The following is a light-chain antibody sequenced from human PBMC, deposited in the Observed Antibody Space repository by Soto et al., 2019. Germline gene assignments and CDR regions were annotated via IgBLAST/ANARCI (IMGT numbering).Light chain of an antibody. J-gene: IGLJ1*01. CDR3: QSYDSSLSGYV. Sequence: QSVLRQAPSVSRAQGPRDRLSCTESSSNIGAGYDVHWYQQLPGTAPKLLIYGNTNRPSGVPDRFSGSKSGTSASLAITGLQAEDEADYYCQSYDSSLSGYVFGTGTKVTVL. CDR2: GNT. V-gene: IGLV1-40*01. CDR1: SSNIGAGYD.